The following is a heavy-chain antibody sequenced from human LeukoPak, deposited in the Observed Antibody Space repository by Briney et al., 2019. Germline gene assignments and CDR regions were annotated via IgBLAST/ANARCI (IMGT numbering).Heavy chain of an antibody. D-gene: IGHD6-19*01. V-gene: IGHV3-7*01. CDR3: ARPLGTVAGTGWFDP. CDR2: IKQDGSER. J-gene: IGHJ5*02. CDR1: GFTFSSYW. Sequence: GGSLRLSCAASGFTFSSYWMSWVRQAPGEGLEWVANIKQDGSERYYVDSVKGRFTISRDNAKNSLYLQMNSLRAEDTAVYYCARPLGTVAGTGWFDPWGQGTLVTVSS.